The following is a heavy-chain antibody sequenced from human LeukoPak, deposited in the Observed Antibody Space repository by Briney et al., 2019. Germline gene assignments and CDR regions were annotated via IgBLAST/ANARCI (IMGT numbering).Heavy chain of an antibody. CDR3: ARAGPIQLWSSLYYYYYGMDV. CDR1: GYTFTSYD. D-gene: IGHD5-18*01. Sequence: ASVKVSCKASGYTFTSYDINWVRQAPGQGLEWMGGIIPIFGTANYAQKFQGRVTITADESTSTAYMELSSLRSEDTAVYYCARAGPIQLWSSLYYYYYGMDVWGQGTTVTVSS. CDR2: IIPIFGTA. V-gene: IGHV1-69*13. J-gene: IGHJ6*02.